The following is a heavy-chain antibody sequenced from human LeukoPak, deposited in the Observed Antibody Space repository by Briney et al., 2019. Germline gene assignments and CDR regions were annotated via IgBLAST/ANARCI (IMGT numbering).Heavy chain of an antibody. J-gene: IGHJ3*02. Sequence: PGGSLRLSCAASGFTFSSYSMNWVRRAPGKGLEWVSSISSSSSYIYYADSVKGRFTISRDNAKNSLYLQMNSLRAEDTAVYYCARDVGGSGSSPDAFDIWGQGTMVTVSS. CDR1: GFTFSSYS. V-gene: IGHV3-21*01. CDR2: ISSSSSYI. D-gene: IGHD3-10*01. CDR3: ARDVGGSGSSPDAFDI.